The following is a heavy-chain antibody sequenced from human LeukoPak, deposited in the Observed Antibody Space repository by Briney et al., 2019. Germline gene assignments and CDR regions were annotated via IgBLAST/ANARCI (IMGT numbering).Heavy chain of an antibody. CDR1: GGSITSSNW. Sequence: SETLSLTRTVPGGSITSSNWWSWVRQPPGKGLALLGEIFNSGSTNYNPSLKSRVTVSLDSSKNQFSLKLSSVTAADTAVYYCARATTRTLYYYGSGRSYNPFDYWDQGTLVTVSS. CDR3: ARATTRTLYYYGSGRSYNPFDY. CDR2: IFNSGST. D-gene: IGHD3-10*01. V-gene: IGHV4-4*02. J-gene: IGHJ4*02.